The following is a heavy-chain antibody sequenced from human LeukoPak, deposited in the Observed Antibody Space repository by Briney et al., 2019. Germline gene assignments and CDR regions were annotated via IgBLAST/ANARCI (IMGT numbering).Heavy chain of an antibody. CDR2: IYYSGST. Sequence: PSETLSLTCTVSGGSISSYYWSWIRQPPGKGLEWIGYIYYSGSTNYNPSLKSRVTISVDTSKNQFSLKLGSVTAADTAVYYCARAFGSLFYFDYWGQGTLVTVSS. CDR3: ARAFGSLFYFDY. V-gene: IGHV4-59*01. CDR1: GGSISSYY. J-gene: IGHJ4*02. D-gene: IGHD3-10*01.